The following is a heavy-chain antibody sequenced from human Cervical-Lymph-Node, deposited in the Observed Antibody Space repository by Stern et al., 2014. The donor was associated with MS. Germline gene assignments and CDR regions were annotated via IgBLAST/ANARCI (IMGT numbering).Heavy chain of an antibody. Sequence: VQLVESGGGLVKPGGSLRLSCAASGFTFSDYYMSWIRQAPGKGLEWVSYISSSSSYTNYADSVKGRFTISRDNAKNSLYLKMNSLRAEDTAVYYCARGHYCSSTSCYNYYGMDVWGQGTTVTVSS. CDR1: GFTFSDYY. CDR2: ISSSSSYT. CDR3: ARGHYCSSTSCYNYYGMDV. J-gene: IGHJ6*02. V-gene: IGHV3-11*06. D-gene: IGHD2-2*02.